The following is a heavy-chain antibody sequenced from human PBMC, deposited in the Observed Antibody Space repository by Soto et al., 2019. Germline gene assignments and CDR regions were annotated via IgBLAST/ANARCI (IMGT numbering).Heavy chain of an antibody. J-gene: IGHJ6*04. D-gene: IGHD2-15*01. Sequence: SVKVSCKASGGTFDNYAVSWVRQAPGQGLEWMGGIIPMFETVNYAQRFQGRLTIAADESTSTAYMELTSLTSADTAIYFCARGLRTGNYGMEVWGKGTKVTVSS. CDR1: GGTFDNYA. V-gene: IGHV1-69*13. CDR3: ARGLRTGNYGMEV. CDR2: IIPMFETV.